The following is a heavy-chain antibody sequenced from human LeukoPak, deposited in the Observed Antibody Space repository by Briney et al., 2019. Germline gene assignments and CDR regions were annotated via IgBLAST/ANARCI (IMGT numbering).Heavy chain of an antibody. V-gene: IGHV3-66*01. CDR2: IYSGGST. J-gene: IGHJ3*02. D-gene: IGHD1-26*01. CDR3: ASLTNSGRYYFDAFDI. Sequence: GGSLRVSGAASGFTFSDYYMSWVRQAPGNGLEWVSVIYSGGSTYYADSVKGRFTISRDNSKNTLYLQMNSLRAEDTAVYYCASLTNSGRYYFDAFDIWGQGTMVTVSS. CDR1: GFTFSDYY.